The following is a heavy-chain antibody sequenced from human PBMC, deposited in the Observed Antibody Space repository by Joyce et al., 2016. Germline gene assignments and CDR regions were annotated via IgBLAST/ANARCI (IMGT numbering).Heavy chain of an antibody. CDR2: ISYSGSTT. CDR3: ARGWSSNYYFDI. V-gene: IGHV4-34*01. CDR1: RGSFGNYY. D-gene: IGHD4-11*01. J-gene: IGHJ2*01. Sequence: QVQLQQWGAGLLKPSETLSLTCTISRGSFGNYYWAWIRQTPGKGLEWIGEISYSGSTTTYNPYFKSRVAISIDTSKNQFSLNLNSVTAADTAVYYCARGWSSNYYFDIWGRGTLVTVSS.